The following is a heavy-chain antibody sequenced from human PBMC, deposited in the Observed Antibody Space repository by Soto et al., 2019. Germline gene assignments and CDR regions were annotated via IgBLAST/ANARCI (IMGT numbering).Heavy chain of an antibody. V-gene: IGHV4-30-4*01. D-gene: IGHD2-15*01. CDR2: IYYSGST. CDR3: AGDIGYCSGGSCYGYFDY. CDR1: GGSINSGDYY. J-gene: IGHJ4*02. Sequence: PSETLSLTCTVSGGSINSGDYYWSWIRQPPGKGLEWIGYIYYSGSTYYNPSLKSRVTISVDTSKNQFSLKLSSVTAADTAVYYCAGDIGYCSGGSCYGYFDYWGQGTLVTVSS.